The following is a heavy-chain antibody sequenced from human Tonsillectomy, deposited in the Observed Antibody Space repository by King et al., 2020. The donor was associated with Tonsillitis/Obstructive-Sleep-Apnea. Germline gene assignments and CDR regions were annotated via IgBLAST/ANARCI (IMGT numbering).Heavy chain of an antibody. V-gene: IGHV4-4*02. J-gene: IGHJ4*02. Sequence: VQLQESGPGLVKPSGTLSLTCAVSGGSISSRNWWSWVRQPPGKGVEWSGEIYHSGSTNYNPSLKSRVTISVDKSKKQFSLKLSSVTAADTAVYYCASGSSITKLELRAWGQGTLVTVSS. CDR3: ASGSSITKLELRA. D-gene: IGHD1-7*01. CDR2: IYHSGST. CDR1: GGSISSRNW.